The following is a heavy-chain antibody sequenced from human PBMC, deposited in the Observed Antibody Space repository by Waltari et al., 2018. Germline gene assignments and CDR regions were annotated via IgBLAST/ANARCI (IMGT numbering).Heavy chain of an antibody. CDR3: AKNPEWLLFLFDY. J-gene: IGHJ4*02. D-gene: IGHD3-3*01. V-gene: IGHV4-39*01. CDR1: GGSISSSSYY. Sequence: QLQLQESGPGLVKPSETLSLTCTVSGGSISSSSYYWGWIRQPPGKGLEWIGSIYYSGSTYYNPSLKSRGTISVDTSKNQFSLKLSSVTAADTAVYYCAKNPEWLLFLFDYWGQGTLVTVSS. CDR2: IYYSGST.